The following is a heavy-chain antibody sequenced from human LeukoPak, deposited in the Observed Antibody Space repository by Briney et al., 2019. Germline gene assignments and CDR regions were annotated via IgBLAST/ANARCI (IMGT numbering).Heavy chain of an antibody. CDR3: TTGRCFDWLLCNY. Sequence: GGSLRLSCAASGFTFSNAWMSWVRQAPGKGLEWVGRIKTKADGGTTDYAAPVKGRFTISRDDSKNTLFLQMNSLRTEDTAVYYCTTGRCFDWLLCNYWGQGTLVTVSS. CDR1: GFTFSNAW. J-gene: IGHJ4*02. CDR2: IKTKADGGTT. V-gene: IGHV3-15*01. D-gene: IGHD3-9*01.